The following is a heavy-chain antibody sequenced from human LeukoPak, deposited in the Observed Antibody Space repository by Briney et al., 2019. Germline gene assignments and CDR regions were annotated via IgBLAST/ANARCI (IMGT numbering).Heavy chain of an antibody. CDR1: GYTFTGYY. D-gene: IGHD3-10*01. CDR2: INPNSGGT. Sequence: ASVKVSCTASGYTFTGYYMHWVRQAPGQGLEWMGWINPNSGGTNYAQKFQGRVTMTRDTSISTAYMELSRLRSDDTAVYYCARGITMVRGVVYNWFDPWGQGTLVTVSS. CDR3: ARGITMVRGVVYNWFDP. V-gene: IGHV1-2*02. J-gene: IGHJ5*02.